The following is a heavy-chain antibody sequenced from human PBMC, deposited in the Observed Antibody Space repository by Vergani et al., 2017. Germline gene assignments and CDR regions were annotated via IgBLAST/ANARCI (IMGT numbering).Heavy chain of an antibody. V-gene: IGHV3-30-3*01. J-gene: IGHJ6*03. CDR1: GFTFSSYA. CDR3: ARDRSQEWYSVYMDV. D-gene: IGHD3-3*01. Sequence: QVQLVESGGGVVQPGRSLRLSCAASGFTFSSYAMHWVRQAPGKGLEWVAVISYDGSNKYYADSVKGRFTIARDNSKNALYLQMNSLRAEDTAVYYCARDRSQEWYSVYMDVWGKGTTVTVSS. CDR2: ISYDGSNK.